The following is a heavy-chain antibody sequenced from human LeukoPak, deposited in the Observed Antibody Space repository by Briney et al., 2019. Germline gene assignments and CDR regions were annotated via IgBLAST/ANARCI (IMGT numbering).Heavy chain of an antibody. V-gene: IGHV3-43*01. CDR3: AKDPPARGYDLYGMDV. J-gene: IGHJ6*02. CDR2: ISWDGGST. CDR1: GFTFDDYT. Sequence: GGSLRLSCAASGFTFDDYTMHWVRHAPGKGLEWVSLISWDGGSTYYADSVKGRFTISRDNSKNSLYLQMNSLRTEDTALYYCAKDPPARGYDLYGMDVWGQGTTVTVSS. D-gene: IGHD5-12*01.